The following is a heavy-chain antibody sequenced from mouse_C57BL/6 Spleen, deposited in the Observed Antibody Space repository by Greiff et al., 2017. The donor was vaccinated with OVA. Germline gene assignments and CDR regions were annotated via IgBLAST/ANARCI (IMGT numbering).Heavy chain of an antibody. Sequence: VQLQQPGAELVKPGASVKLSCKASGYTFTSYWMHWVKQRPGRGLEWIGRIDPNRGGTKYNEKFKSKATLPVDKPSSTAYMQLSSLTSEDSAVYYCARVDIPYYGSSYNYAMDYWGQGTSVTVSS. V-gene: IGHV1-72*01. J-gene: IGHJ4*01. D-gene: IGHD1-1*01. CDR3: ARVDIPYYGSSYNYAMDY. CDR2: IDPNRGGT. CDR1: GYTFTSYW.